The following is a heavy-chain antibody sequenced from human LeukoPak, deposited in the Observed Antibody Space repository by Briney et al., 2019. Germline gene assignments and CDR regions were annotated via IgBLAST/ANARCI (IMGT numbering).Heavy chain of an antibody. V-gene: IGHV3-21*01. CDR1: GFTFSSYW. D-gene: IGHD3-22*01. Sequence: PGGSLRLSCAASGFTFSSYWMSWVRQAPGKGLEWVSSISISSTYIYYADSVKGRFTISRDNAKNSLYLQLNSLRAEDTAVYYCARGSRYDSSGYYPYYFDYWGQGTLVTVSS. J-gene: IGHJ4*02. CDR3: ARGSRYDSSGYYPYYFDY. CDR2: ISISSTYI.